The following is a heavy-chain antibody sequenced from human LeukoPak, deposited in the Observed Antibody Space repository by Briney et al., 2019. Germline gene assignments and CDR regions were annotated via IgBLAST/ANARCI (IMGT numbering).Heavy chain of an antibody. Sequence: GGSLRLSCAASGFTFSSYSMNWVRQAPGKGLEWVSSISSSSSYIYYADSVKGRFTISRDNAKNSLYLQMNSLRAEDTAVYYCARDGRYCSSTSCYYYGMDVWGQGTTVTVSS. V-gene: IGHV3-21*01. CDR3: ARDGRYCSSTSCYYYGMDV. CDR1: GFTFSSYS. J-gene: IGHJ6*02. D-gene: IGHD2-2*01. CDR2: ISSSSSYI.